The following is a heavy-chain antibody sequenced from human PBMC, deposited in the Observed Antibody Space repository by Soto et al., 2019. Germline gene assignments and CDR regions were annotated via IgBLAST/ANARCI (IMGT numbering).Heavy chain of an antibody. Sequence: ASVKVSCKASGYTFTSYGISWVRQAPGQGLEWMGWISAYNGNTNYAQDLQDRVSITADESTRTTYMELSSLRSEDTAVYYCARGYYDTSGYYPIDFWGQGTLVTAPQ. CDR3: ARGYYDTSGYYPIDF. D-gene: IGHD3-22*01. J-gene: IGHJ4*02. CDR2: ISAYNGNT. CDR1: GYTFTSYG. V-gene: IGHV1-18*01.